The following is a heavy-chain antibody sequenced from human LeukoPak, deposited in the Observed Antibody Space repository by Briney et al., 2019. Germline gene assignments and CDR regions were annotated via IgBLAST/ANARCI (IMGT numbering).Heavy chain of an antibody. CDR3: ARDLHSGAYTFDY. V-gene: IGHV3-48*02. Sequence: GGSLRLSCAASGFAFSSFSMNWVRQAPGRGLEWVSYISGDSSTIYYADSVKGRFTISRDSAKNSLYLQMSSLRDEDTAVYYCARDLHSGAYTFDYWGQGTLVTVSS. J-gene: IGHJ4*02. D-gene: IGHD1-26*01. CDR2: ISGDSSTI. CDR1: GFAFSSFS.